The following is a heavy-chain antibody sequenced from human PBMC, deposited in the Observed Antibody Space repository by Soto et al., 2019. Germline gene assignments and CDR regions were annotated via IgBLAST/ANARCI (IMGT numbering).Heavy chain of an antibody. D-gene: IGHD2-21*02. CDR2: IYYSGST. CDR3: ARARHTVVVSAEGWFDP. V-gene: IGHV4-31*03. CDR1: GGSISNGGYY. J-gene: IGHJ5*02. Sequence: QVQLQESGPGLVKPSQTLSLTCTVSGGSISNGGYYWSWIRQHPEKGLEWIGYIYYSGSTYYNPSLKXRXTXSXXTSKNQFALKLNSVTAADTAVYYCARARHTVVVSAEGWFDPWGQGTLVTVSS.